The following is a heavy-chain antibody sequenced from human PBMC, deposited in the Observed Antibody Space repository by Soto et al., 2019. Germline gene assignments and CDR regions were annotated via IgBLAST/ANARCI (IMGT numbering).Heavy chain of an antibody. CDR1: GYTFTSYY. CDR3: ARDGVPYSSSSPVLDV. Sequence: GASVKVSCKASGYTFTSYYMHWVRQVPGQGLEWMGIINPSGGSTSYAQKFQGRVTMTRDTSTSTVYMELSSLRSEDTAVYYCARDGVPYSSSSPVLDVWGQGTTVSVSS. CDR2: INPSGGST. J-gene: IGHJ6*02. D-gene: IGHD6-13*01. V-gene: IGHV1-46*01.